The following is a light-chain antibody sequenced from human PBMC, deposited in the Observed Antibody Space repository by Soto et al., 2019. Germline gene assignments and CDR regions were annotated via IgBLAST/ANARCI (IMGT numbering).Light chain of an antibody. CDR1: QTISSW. J-gene: IGKJ1*01. Sequence: DIELTQSPSTLSASVGDRVTITCRASQTISSWLAWYKQKPGKAPKLLSYKASTLKSGVPSRFSGSGSGTDFTLTISCLKSEDFETYYCQQYYSFPRTLGQGTKVDI. CDR2: KAS. CDR3: QQYYSFPRT. V-gene: IGKV1-5*03.